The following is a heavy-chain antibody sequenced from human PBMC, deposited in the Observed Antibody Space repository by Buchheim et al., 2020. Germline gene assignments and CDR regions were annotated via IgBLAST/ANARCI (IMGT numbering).Heavy chain of an antibody. D-gene: IGHD6-13*01. CDR2: ISYDGSNK. V-gene: IGHV3-30*03. Sequence: QVQLVESGGGVVQPGRSLRLSCAASGFTFSSYGMHWVRQAPGKGLEWVAVISYDGSNKYYADSVKGRFTISRDNSKNTLYPQMNSLRIEDTAVYYCARGGYSTTYYDSILGFHYYYMDVWGKGTT. CDR1: GFTFSSYG. J-gene: IGHJ6*03. CDR3: ARGGYSTTYYDSILGFHYYYMDV.